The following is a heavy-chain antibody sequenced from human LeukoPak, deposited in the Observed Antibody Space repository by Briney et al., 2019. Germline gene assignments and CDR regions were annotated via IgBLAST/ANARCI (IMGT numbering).Heavy chain of an antibody. CDR1: GFTFDDYA. Sequence: PGGSLRLSCAASGFTFDDYAMHWVRQAPGKGLEWVSGISWNSGSIGYADSVKGRFTISRDNAKNSLYLQMNSLRAEDTALYYCAKDRTPQWLAPFDYWGQGTLVTVSS. CDR2: ISWNSGSI. D-gene: IGHD6-19*01. V-gene: IGHV3-9*01. J-gene: IGHJ4*02. CDR3: AKDRTPQWLAPFDY.